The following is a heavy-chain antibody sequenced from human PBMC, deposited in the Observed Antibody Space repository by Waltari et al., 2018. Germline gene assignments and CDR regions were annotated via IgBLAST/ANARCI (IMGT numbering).Heavy chain of an antibody. CDR2: INGDGSAK. CDR1: TFSFGTYS. Sequence: VQLLASGGNLFHPAVSLRLSSVASTFSFGTYSLLCVRQAPGKGLEWVANINGDGSAKNYMDAVRGRFTISRDNDKNSVYMQMNSMRDDDTAVYYCVRDGLINAADYWGQGTLVSVSS. D-gene: IGHD2-15*01. CDR3: VRDGLINAADY. J-gene: IGHJ4*02. V-gene: IGHV3-7*01.